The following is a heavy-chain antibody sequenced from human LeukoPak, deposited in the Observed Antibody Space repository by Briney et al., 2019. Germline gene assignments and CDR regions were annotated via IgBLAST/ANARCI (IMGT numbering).Heavy chain of an antibody. J-gene: IGHJ5*02. CDR2: IYCSGST. V-gene: IGHV4-59*08. CDR3: ARLEVVPAASNNWFDP. D-gene: IGHD2-2*01. Sequence: EPSETLSLTCTVSGGSISSYYWSWIRQPPGKGLEWIGYIYCSGSTNYNPSLKSRVTISVDTSKNQFSLKLSSVTAADTAVYYCARLEVVPAASNNWFDPWGQGTLVTVSS. CDR1: GGSISSYY.